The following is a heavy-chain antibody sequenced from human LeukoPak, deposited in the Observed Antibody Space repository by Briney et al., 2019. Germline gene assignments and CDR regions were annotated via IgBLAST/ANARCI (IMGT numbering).Heavy chain of an antibody. V-gene: IGHV3-53*01. CDR1: GFTFSSYS. CDR2: IYSGGST. Sequence: PGGSLRLSCAASGFTFSSYSMNWVRQAPGKGLEWVSVIYSGGSTYYADSVKGRFTISRDDSKNTLYLQMNSLRAEDTAVYYCARSVQLWFPDAFDIWGQGTMVTVSS. D-gene: IGHD5-18*01. CDR3: ARSVQLWFPDAFDI. J-gene: IGHJ3*02.